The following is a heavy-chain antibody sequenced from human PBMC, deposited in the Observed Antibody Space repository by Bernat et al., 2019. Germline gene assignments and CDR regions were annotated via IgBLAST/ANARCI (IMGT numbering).Heavy chain of an antibody. V-gene: IGHV3-30*18. CDR1: GFTFSSYG. J-gene: IGHJ4*02. Sequence: QVQLVESGGGVVQPGRSLRLSCAASGFTFSSYGMHWVRQAPGKGLEWVAVISYDGSNKYYADSVKGRFTISRDNSKNTLYLQMNSLRAEDTAVYYCAKDRAAAGTVRLDYWGQGTLVTVSS. D-gene: IGHD6-13*01. CDR2: ISYDGSNK. CDR3: AKDRAAAGTVRLDY.